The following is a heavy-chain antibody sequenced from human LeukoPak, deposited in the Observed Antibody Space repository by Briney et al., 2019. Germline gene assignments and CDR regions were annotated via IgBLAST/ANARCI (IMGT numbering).Heavy chain of an antibody. V-gene: IGHV4-59*08. D-gene: IGHD3-22*01. J-gene: IGHJ4*02. CDR3: ARLESVSSGYYLYFDY. Sequence: SETLSLTCAVSGGSLSSYYWSWIRQSPGKGLEWIGYIYYSGSTNYNPSLWGRVTISVDTSKTQFSLKLSSVTAADTAVYYCARLESVSSGYYLYFDYWGQGTLVTVSS. CDR1: GGSLSSYY. CDR2: IYYSGST.